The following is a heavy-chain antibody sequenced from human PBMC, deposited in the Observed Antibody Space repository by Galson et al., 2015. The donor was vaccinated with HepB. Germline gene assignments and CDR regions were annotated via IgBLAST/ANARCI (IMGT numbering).Heavy chain of an antibody. Sequence: SLRLSCAASGFTFSSYSMNWVRQAPGKGLEWVSSISSSSSYIYYADSVKGRFTISRDNAKNSLYLQMNSLRAEDTAVYYCANHYSSGWYPPDYWGQGTLVTVSS. V-gene: IGHV3-21*01. CDR3: ANHYSSGWYPPDY. CDR1: GFTFSSYS. CDR2: ISSSSSYI. D-gene: IGHD6-19*01. J-gene: IGHJ4*02.